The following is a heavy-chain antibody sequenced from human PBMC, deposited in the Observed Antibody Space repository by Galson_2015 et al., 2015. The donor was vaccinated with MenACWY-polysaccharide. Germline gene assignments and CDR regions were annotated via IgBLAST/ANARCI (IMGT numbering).Heavy chain of an antibody. CDR1: GASVSIGTDR. V-gene: IGHV4-61*01. CDR2: IHYSGVT. J-gene: IGHJ4*02. D-gene: IGHD7-27*01. Sequence: ETLYLTCAVSGASVSIGTDRRTGTRQPPGRGLERLAHIHYSGVTTTNTPLTSLGAISLNTSNNPSSLRLSSVTDADTAFYYCAWVPCTLSPTWGFFDYWGQGLLVTVSS. CDR3: AWVPCTLSPTWGFFDY.